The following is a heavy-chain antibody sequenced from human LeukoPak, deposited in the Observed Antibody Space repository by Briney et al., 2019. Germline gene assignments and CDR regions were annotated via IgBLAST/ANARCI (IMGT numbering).Heavy chain of an antibody. CDR1: GGSISSSSYY. J-gene: IGHJ4*02. V-gene: IGHV4-39*01. CDR3: ARSGPGGSSSSFDY. CDR2: IYYSGST. D-gene: IGHD6-13*01. Sequence: PSETLSLTCTVSGGSISSSSYYWGWIRQPPGKGLEWIGSIYYSGSTYYNPSLKCRVTISVDTSKNQFSLKLSSVTAADTAVYYCARSGPGGSSSSFDYWGQGTLVTVSS.